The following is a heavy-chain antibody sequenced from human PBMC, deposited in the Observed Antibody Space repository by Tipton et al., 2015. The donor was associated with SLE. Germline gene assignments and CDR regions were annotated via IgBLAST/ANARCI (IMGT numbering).Heavy chain of an antibody. J-gene: IGHJ4*02. D-gene: IGHD1-1*01. CDR2: IIASGGNT. CDR1: GFIFHIYG. Sequence: QLVQSGGGLVQPGGTLRLSCAASGFIFHIYGMNWVRQAPGKGLEWVSGIIASGGNTYYADSVKGRFTISRANSKNTVYLQLNSLRTEDTAIYYCAKEVRNALSGGLDYWGQGTLVTVSS. V-gene: IGHV3-23*04. CDR3: AKEVRNALSGGLDY.